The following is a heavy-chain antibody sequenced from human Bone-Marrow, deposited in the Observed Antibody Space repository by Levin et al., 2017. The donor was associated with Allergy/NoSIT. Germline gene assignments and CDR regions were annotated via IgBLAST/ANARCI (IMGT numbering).Heavy chain of an antibody. J-gene: IGHJ4*02. CDR2: IRSKDNSYAT. V-gene: IGHV3-73*01. CDR3: TRSTGTDFDY. CDR1: GFTFSGSA. Sequence: ETLSLTCAASGFTFSGSAMHWVRQASGKGLEWVGRIRSKDNSYATSYAASVKGRFTVSRDDSKNTAYLQMNSLKTEDTAVYYCTRSTGTDFDYWGQGTLVTVSS. D-gene: IGHD3-9*01.